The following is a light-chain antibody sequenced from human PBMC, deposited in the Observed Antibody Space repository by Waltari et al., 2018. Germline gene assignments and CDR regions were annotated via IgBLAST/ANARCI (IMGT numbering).Light chain of an antibody. Sequence: DIQMTQSPSSVSASVGDRVTITCRASQDISSWLAWYQQKPGKAPKLLIYPASSLQSGVPSRFSGSGSGTDFTLTISSLRPEDFATYYCQQASSFPVTLGQGTRLEIK. CDR1: QDISSW. CDR3: QQASSFPVT. CDR2: PAS. V-gene: IGKV1-12*01. J-gene: IGKJ5*01.